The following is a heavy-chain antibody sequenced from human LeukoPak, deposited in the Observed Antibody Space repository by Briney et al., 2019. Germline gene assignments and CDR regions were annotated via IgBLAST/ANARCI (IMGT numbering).Heavy chain of an antibody. CDR1: GGSISSYY. D-gene: IGHD3-22*01. V-gene: IGHV4-59*08. CDR2: IYYSGST. J-gene: IGHJ6*03. Sequence: SETLSLTCTVSGGSISSYYWSWIRQPPGKGLEWIGYIYYSGSTNYNPSLKSRVTISVDTSKNQFSLKLSSVTAADTAVYYCARGEAYDSSGPDGLYYYYYMDVWGKGTTVTISS. CDR3: ARGEAYDSSGPDGLYYYYYMDV.